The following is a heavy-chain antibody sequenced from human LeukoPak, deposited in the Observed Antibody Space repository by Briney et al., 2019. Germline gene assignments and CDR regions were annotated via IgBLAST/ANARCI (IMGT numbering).Heavy chain of an antibody. Sequence: GGSLRLSCAASGFTFSDYYMSWIRQAPGKGLEWVAVISYDGSNKYYADSVKGRFTISRDNSKNTLYLQMNSLRAEDTAVYYCARDQYYGSRSYYPDYWGQGTLVTVSS. D-gene: IGHD3-10*01. CDR2: ISYDGSNK. CDR1: GFTFSDYY. V-gene: IGHV3-30-3*01. J-gene: IGHJ4*02. CDR3: ARDQYYGSRSYYPDY.